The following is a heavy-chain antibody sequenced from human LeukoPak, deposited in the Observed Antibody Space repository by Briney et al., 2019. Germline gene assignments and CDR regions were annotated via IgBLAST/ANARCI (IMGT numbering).Heavy chain of an antibody. J-gene: IGHJ3*01. D-gene: IGHD2-21*02. CDR2: ISALNGYT. V-gene: IGHV1-18*01. CDR1: GYTFTNYG. Sequence: GASVKVSCKASGYTFTNYGINWVRQAPGQGLEWMGWISALNGYTNYAQSFQDRVSMTVDTSATTVYLDLRSLRSDDTAVYWCARVIRTPQVGVVTAFDALDLWGQGTVVTVSS. CDR3: ARVIRTPQVGVVTAFDALDL.